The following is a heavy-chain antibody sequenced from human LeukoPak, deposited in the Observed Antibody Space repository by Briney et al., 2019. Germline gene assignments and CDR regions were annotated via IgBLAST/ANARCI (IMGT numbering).Heavy chain of an antibody. CDR3: ARGYYDSSGTLDY. CDR2: IYYSGST. J-gene: IGHJ4*02. Sequence: SETLSLTCTVSGGSISSYYWSWIPQPPGKGLEWIGYIYYSGSTNYNPSLKSRVTISVDTSKNQFSLKLSSVTAADTAVYYCARGYYDSSGTLDYWGQGTLVTVSS. V-gene: IGHV4-59*01. CDR1: GGSISSYY. D-gene: IGHD3-22*01.